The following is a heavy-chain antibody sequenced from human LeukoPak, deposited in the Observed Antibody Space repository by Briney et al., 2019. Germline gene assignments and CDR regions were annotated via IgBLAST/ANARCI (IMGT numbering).Heavy chain of an antibody. D-gene: IGHD3-3*01. CDR3: ARSAGFPAGAPYDFWSGYYHFDY. J-gene: IGHJ4*02. Sequence: GASVKVSCKASGYTFTSYAMHWVRQAPGQRLEWMGWINAGNGNTKYSQKFQGRVTITRDTSASTAYMGLSSLRSEDTAVYYCARSAGFPAGAPYDFWSGYYHFDYWGQGTLVTVSS. CDR2: INAGNGNT. CDR1: GYTFTSYA. V-gene: IGHV1-3*01.